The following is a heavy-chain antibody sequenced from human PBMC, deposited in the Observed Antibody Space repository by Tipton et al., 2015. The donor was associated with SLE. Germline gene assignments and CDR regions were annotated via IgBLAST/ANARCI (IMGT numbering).Heavy chain of an antibody. CDR1: GGSITNSGHY. CDR3: TRPEMVRGIIVDVFDT. CDR2: IYYSGTT. D-gene: IGHD3-10*01. Sequence: LRLSCTVSGGSITNSGHYGGWVRQTPGKGLEWIGSIYYSGTTYFNPSLKSRVTMSIDTSKNQFSLKLTSVTAADTAVYFCTRPEMVRGIIVDVFDTWGQGAMVTVSS. V-gene: IGHV4-39*01. J-gene: IGHJ3*02.